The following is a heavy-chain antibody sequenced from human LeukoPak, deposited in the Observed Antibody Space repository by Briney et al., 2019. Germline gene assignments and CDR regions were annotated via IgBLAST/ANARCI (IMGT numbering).Heavy chain of an antibody. Sequence: SETLSLTCSVSGGSISTYHWSWIRQPPGKGLEWFGYIYSSGSTNYNPSLKSRVTISIDTSKNQFSLQLSSMTAADTAVYYCARLGGSSFKDWGQGTLVTVSS. D-gene: IGHD6-6*01. V-gene: IGHV4-4*09. J-gene: IGHJ4*02. CDR1: GGSISTYH. CDR2: IYSSGST. CDR3: ARLGGSSFKD.